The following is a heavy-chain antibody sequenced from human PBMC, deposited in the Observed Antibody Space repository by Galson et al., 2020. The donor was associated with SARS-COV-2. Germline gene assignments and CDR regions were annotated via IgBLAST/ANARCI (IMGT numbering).Heavy chain of an antibody. V-gene: IGHV4-31*03. Sequence: ETSETLSLTCTVSGGSISSGGYYWSWIRQHPGKGLEWIGYIYYSGSTYYNPSLKSRVTISVDTSKNQFSLKLSSVTAADTAVYYCGAGEYYYDSSGYLVTYYYYGMDVWGQGTTVTVSS. CDR1: GGSISSGGYY. CDR2: IYYSGST. CDR3: GAGEYYYDSSGYLVTYYYYGMDV. J-gene: IGHJ6*02. D-gene: IGHD3-22*01.